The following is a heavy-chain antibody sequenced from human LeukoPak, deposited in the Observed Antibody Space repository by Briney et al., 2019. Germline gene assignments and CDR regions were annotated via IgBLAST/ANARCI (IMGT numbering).Heavy chain of an antibody. V-gene: IGHV1-2*02. Sequence: ASVKVSCMASGYXFTDYYMYWVRQAPGQGLEWMGWIDPNSGGTNYAQKFQGRVTMTRDTSISTAYMELSRLRSDDTAVYYCARDYSSSWYRLVDYWGQGTLVTVSS. CDR1: GYXFTDYY. J-gene: IGHJ4*02. D-gene: IGHD6-13*01. CDR3: ARDYSSSWYRLVDY. CDR2: IDPNSGGT.